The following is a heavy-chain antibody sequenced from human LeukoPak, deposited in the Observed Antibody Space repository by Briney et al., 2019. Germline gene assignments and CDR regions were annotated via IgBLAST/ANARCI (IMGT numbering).Heavy chain of an antibody. J-gene: IGHJ6*03. V-gene: IGHV1-69*13. Sequence: SVKVSCKASGGTFSSYAISWVRQAPGQGLEWMGGIIPIFGTANYAQKFQGRVTITADESTSTAYMELSSLRSEDTAVYYCARSPYYDFWSGYYKTRYYYHMDVWGKGTTVTVSS. D-gene: IGHD3-3*01. CDR3: ARSPYYDFWSGYYKTRYYYHMDV. CDR2: IIPIFGTA. CDR1: GGTFSSYA.